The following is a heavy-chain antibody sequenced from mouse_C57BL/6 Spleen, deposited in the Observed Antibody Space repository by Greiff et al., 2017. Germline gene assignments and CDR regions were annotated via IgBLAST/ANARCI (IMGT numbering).Heavy chain of an antibody. CDR3: ARGYGNYADY. CDR2: IDPSDSET. V-gene: IGHV1-52*01. CDR1: GYTFTSYW. Sequence: QVQLQQPGAELVRPGSSVKLSCKASGYTFTSYWMHWVKQRPIQGLEWIGNIDPSDSETNYNQKFKDKATLTVDKSSSTAYMQLSSLTSEDSAVYYCARGYGNYADYWGQGTPLTVSS. D-gene: IGHD2-10*02. J-gene: IGHJ2*01.